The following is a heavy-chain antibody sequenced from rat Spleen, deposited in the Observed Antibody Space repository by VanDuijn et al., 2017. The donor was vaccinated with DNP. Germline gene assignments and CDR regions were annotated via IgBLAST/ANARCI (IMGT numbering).Heavy chain of an antibody. D-gene: IGHD1-2*01. CDR2: ISTSCGAA. J-gene: IGHJ2*01. CDR3: AKANGRD. CDR1: KFAFSNYG. V-gene: IGHV5S13*01. Sequence: EVQLVESGGGLVQPGRSLKLSCAASKFAFSNYGMAWVRQAPKKGLEWVAAISTSCGAAYYRDSVKGRFTISRDNAKNSLYLQMNSLRSEDMATYYCAKANGRDWGQGVMVTVSS.